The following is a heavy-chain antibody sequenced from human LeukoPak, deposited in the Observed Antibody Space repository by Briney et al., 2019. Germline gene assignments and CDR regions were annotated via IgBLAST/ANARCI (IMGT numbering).Heavy chain of an antibody. CDR1: GFTFSSYS. D-gene: IGHD3-10*01. Sequence: KPGGSLRLSCAASGFTFSSYSMNWVRQAPGKGLEWVSSISSSSSYIYYADSVKGRFTISRDNAKNSLYLQMNSLRAEDTAVYYCARDGWFGENYFDYWGQGTLVTVSS. J-gene: IGHJ4*02. CDR3: ARDGWFGENYFDY. CDR2: ISSSSSYI. V-gene: IGHV3-21*01.